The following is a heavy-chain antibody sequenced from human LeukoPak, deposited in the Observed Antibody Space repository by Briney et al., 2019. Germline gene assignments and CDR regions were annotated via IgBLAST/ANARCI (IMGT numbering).Heavy chain of an antibody. CDR3: IVFGDSNH. CDR2: IHTSGDT. CDR1: GFTFSSSA. V-gene: IGHV3-23*05. Sequence: PGGSLRLSCAASGFTFSSSAMSWVRQAPGKGLEWVSAIHTSGDTCYADSVKGRFTISRDTSKNTLYLQINSLRVEDTAVYYCIVFGDSNHWGQGTLVTVSS. J-gene: IGHJ5*02. D-gene: IGHD4-17*01.